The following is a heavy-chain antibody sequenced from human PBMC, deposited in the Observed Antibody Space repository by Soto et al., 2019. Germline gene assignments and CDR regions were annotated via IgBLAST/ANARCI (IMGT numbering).Heavy chain of an antibody. V-gene: IGHV3-23*01. CDR2: ISGSGGST. D-gene: IGHD2-15*01. J-gene: IGHJ4*02. CDR1: GFTFSSYA. CDR3: AKSPQGDCSGGSCYPLFVFDY. Sequence: GESLRLSCAASGFTFSSYAMSWVRQAPGKGLEWVSAISGSGGSTYYADSVKGRFTISRDNSKNTLYLEMNRLRAEDTAVYYCAKSPQGDCSGGSCYPLFVFDYWGQGTLVTVSS.